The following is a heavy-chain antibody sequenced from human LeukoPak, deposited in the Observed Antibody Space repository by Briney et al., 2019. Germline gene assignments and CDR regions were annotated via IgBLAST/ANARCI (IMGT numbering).Heavy chain of an antibody. J-gene: IGHJ5*02. Sequence: GGSLRLFCAASGFTFSSYTMNWVRQAPGKGLEWVSSISYSISYIYYADSVKGRFTISRDNAKNSLYLQMNSLRAEDTAVYYYARGHEGYWFDPWGQGTLVTVSS. V-gene: IGHV3-21*01. CDR1: GFTFSSYT. CDR3: ARGHEGYWFDP. CDR2: ISYSISYI.